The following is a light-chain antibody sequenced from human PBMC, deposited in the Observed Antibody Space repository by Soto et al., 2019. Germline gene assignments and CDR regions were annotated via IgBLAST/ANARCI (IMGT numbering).Light chain of an antibody. CDR2: DVS. V-gene: IGLV2-11*01. J-gene: IGLJ3*02. CDR3: CSYAGSFTGV. Sequence: QSVLTQPRSVSGSPGQSFTISCTGTSSDVGGYNFVSWCQHHPGKAPKLMIYDVSLRPSGVPDRFSGSKSGNTASLTISGLQAEDEADDYCCSYAGSFTGVFGGGTKLTVL. CDR1: SSDVGGYNF.